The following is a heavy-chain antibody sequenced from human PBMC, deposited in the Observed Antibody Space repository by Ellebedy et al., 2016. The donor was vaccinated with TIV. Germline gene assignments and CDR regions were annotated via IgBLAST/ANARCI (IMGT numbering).Heavy chain of an antibody. CDR2: TIPILGRP. D-gene: IGHD5-18*01. V-gene: IGHV1-69*04. Sequence: ASVKVSCKASGYTFTSYYMDWVRQAPGQGLEWMGRTIPILGRPDYAQSFQGRVTINADKSTGTPYLELSSLRSEDTAVYYCATDSRYSYGYRFNFWGQGTLVTVSS. CDR1: GYTFTSYY. CDR3: ATDSRYSYGYRFNF. J-gene: IGHJ4*02.